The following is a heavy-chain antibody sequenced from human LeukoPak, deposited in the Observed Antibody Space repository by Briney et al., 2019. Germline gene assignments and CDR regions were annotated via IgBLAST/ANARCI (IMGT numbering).Heavy chain of an antibody. V-gene: IGHV3-23*01. CDR1: GFNIYTYT. Sequence: PGGSLRLSCDASGFNIYTYTMYWVRQAPGQGLEWVSGIRNSDGVTYYADSVRGRLTISTDNSKNTLCLQMNSLRAEDTALYYCAKGLERESRLDSWGQGTLVTVSS. J-gene: IGHJ4*02. D-gene: IGHD1-1*01. CDR3: AKGLERESRLDS. CDR2: IRNSDGVT.